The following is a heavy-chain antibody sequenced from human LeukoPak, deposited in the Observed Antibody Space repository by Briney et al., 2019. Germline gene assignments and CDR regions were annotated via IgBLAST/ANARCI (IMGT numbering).Heavy chain of an antibody. V-gene: IGHV3-48*01. CDR1: GFTFSSDS. J-gene: IGHJ4*02. D-gene: IGHD1-26*01. Sequence: GGSLRLSCAASGFTFSSDSMNWVRQAPGKGLEWVSYISRSSSTIYYADSVKGRFTISRDNAKNSLYLQMNSLRAEDTAVYYCTRDQDDDAAGATLDYWGQGTLVTVSS. CDR2: ISRSSSTI. CDR3: TRDQDDDAAGATLDY.